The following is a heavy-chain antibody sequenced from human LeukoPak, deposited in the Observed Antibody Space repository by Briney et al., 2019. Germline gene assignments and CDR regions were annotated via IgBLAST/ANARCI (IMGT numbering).Heavy chain of an antibody. J-gene: IGHJ3*02. CDR3: AKALPYYYDSRDAFDI. CDR1: GFTFSSYS. CDR2: ISSSSSTI. V-gene: IGHV3-48*01. D-gene: IGHD3-22*01. Sequence: GGSLRLSCAASGFTFSSYSMNWVRQAPGKGLEWVSYISSSSSTIYYADSVKGRFTISRDNAKNSLYLQMNSLRAEDTAVYYCAKALPYYYDSRDAFDIWGQGTMVTVSS.